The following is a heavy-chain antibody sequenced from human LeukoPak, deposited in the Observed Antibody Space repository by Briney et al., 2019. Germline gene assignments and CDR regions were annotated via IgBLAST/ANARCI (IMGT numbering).Heavy chain of an antibody. J-gene: IGHJ3*02. CDR2: ISSSGSTI. D-gene: IGHD2-2*01. Sequence: GGSLRLSCAASGFTFSSYCMNWVRQAPGKGLEWVSYISSSGSTIYYTDSVKGRFTISRDNAKNSLYLQMNSLRAEDTAVYYCARDTAIVVVPAALGLDAFDIWGQGTMVTVSS. V-gene: IGHV3-48*04. CDR1: GFTFSSYC. CDR3: ARDTAIVVVPAALGLDAFDI.